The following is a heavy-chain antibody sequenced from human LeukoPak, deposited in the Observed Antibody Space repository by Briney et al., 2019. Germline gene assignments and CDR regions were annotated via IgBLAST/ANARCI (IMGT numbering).Heavy chain of an antibody. CDR3: ARAPPRLDGYFLYY. J-gene: IGHJ4*02. D-gene: IGHD5-24*01. CDR2: IIPTTGLA. CDR1: GGTFTNLA. Sequence: ASVKVSCKASGGTFTNLAISWVRQAPGQGLEWMGRIIPTTGLASYAQKFQGRVTITADKSTSTAYMELSSLRSEDTAVYYCARAPPRLDGYFLYYWGQGTLVTVSS. V-gene: IGHV1-69*04.